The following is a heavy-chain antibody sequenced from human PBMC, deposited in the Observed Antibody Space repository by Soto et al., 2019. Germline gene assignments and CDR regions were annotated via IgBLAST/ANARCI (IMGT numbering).Heavy chain of an antibody. CDR2: ISGSSSGT. CDR1: GFNFGAYA. CDR3: AKDRSENFWVYYYAMDV. D-gene: IGHD6-19*01. J-gene: IGHJ6*02. V-gene: IGHV3-23*01. Sequence: EARLLESGGGLIQPGGSLRLSCEASGFNFGAYAMSWVRQAPGKGLEWVSGISGSSSGTYYTDSVKGRFTISRDNSKNTVYLQMKXLRGEDTAVYYCAKDRSENFWVYYYAMDVWGQGTAVTVSS.